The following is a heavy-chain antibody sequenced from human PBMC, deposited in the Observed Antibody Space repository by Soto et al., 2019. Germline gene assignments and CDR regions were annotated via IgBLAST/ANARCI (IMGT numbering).Heavy chain of an antibody. J-gene: IGHJ4*02. D-gene: IGHD4-17*01. Sequence: QVQLVQSGAEVKKPGASVKVSCKASGYTFTSYDINWVRQATGQGLEWMGWMNPNSGNTGDAQKFQGRVTVARDTSISTADMELSSLRSEDTAVYYCARTLYGDNVDYWGQGTLVTVSS. CDR2: MNPNSGNT. CDR1: GYTFTSYD. CDR3: ARTLYGDNVDY. V-gene: IGHV1-8*01.